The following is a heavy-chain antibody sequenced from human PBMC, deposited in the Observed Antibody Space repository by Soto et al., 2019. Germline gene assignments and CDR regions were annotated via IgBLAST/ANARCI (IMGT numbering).Heavy chain of an antibody. V-gene: IGHV1-18*01. J-gene: IGHJ4*02. Sequence: QVQLVQSGAEVKKPGASVKFSCKASGYTFTSYGISWVRQDPGQGLEWMGWISAYNGNTNNAQKLQGRVTMTTDTSTITAYRELRSLRSDYTAMYYCARDKGYESDDWGQGTLVTVSS. CDR3: ARDKGYESDD. CDR1: GYTFTSYG. CDR2: ISAYNGNT. D-gene: IGHD5-12*01.